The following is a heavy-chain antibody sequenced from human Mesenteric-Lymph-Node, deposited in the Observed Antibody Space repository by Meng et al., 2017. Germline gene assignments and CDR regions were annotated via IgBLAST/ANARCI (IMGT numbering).Heavy chain of an antibody. D-gene: IGHD4-17*01. J-gene: IGHJ4*02. Sequence: EVQVWVSGGVLVQPWRSLRLSCAASGFTFGNYDMSGVRQAPGEGLEWVAGIGRSADNTKYADSVKGRFSISRDNSNNAVYLQMNALAAEDTAVYYCAKDLLVTTWGYFDSWGQGTLVTVSS. CDR1: GFTFGNYD. CDR2: IGRSADNT. CDR3: AKDLLVTTWGYFDS. V-gene: IGHV3-23*01.